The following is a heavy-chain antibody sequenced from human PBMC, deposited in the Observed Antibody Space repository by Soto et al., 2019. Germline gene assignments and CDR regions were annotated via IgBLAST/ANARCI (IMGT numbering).Heavy chain of an antibody. J-gene: IGHJ2*01. Sequence: GGSLRLSCAASGFTFSSYAMSWVRQAPGKGLEWVSAISGSGGSTYYADSVKGRFTISRDNSKNTLYLQMNSLRAEDTAVYYCAKDSARIAARPDWYFDLWGRGTLVTVSS. CDR2: ISGSGGST. V-gene: IGHV3-23*01. CDR3: AKDSARIAARPDWYFDL. CDR1: GFTFSSYA. D-gene: IGHD6-6*01.